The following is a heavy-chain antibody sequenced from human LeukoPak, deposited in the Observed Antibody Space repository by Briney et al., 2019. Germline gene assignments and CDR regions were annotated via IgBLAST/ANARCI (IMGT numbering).Heavy chain of an antibody. CDR1: GFTFSTYG. Sequence: GRSLRLSCAASGFTFSTYGMHWVRQAPGKGLEWVAVTSYDGGNQYYADSVKGRFTISRDNAKNSLYLQMNSLRAEDTALYYCAKASTVIAVAGFDYWGQGTLVTVSS. D-gene: IGHD6-19*01. J-gene: IGHJ4*02. CDR2: TSYDGGNQ. V-gene: IGHV3-30*18. CDR3: AKASTVIAVAGFDY.